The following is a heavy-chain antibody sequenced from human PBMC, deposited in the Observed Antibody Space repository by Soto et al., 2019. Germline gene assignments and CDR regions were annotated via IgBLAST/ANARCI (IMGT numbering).Heavy chain of an antibody. CDR1: GFTFSSYS. V-gene: IGHV3-23*01. Sequence: GWSLRLSCAASGFTFSSYSMNWVRQAPGKGLEWVSAISGSGGSTYYADSVKGRFTISRDNSKNTLYLQMNSLGAEDTAVYYCAKTLSSGYSIGWYFDLWGRGPLVT. CDR3: AKTLSSGYSIGWYFDL. J-gene: IGHJ2*01. D-gene: IGHD3-22*01. CDR2: ISGSGGST.